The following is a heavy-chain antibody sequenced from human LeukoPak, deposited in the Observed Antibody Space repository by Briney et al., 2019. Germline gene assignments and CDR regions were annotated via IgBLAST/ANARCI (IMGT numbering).Heavy chain of an antibody. J-gene: IGHJ4*02. CDR3: AKENPVGGTNYFDY. CDR1: GFIFSTYP. Sequence: PGGPLRLSCAASGFIFSTYPMSWVRQAPGRGLEWVSAITGSGDNIYYADSVKGRFTISRYNSKNTLFLQMNSLRVEDTAVYYCAKENPVGGTNYFDYWGQGTLVTVSS. V-gene: IGHV3-23*01. CDR2: ITGSGDNI. D-gene: IGHD1-26*01.